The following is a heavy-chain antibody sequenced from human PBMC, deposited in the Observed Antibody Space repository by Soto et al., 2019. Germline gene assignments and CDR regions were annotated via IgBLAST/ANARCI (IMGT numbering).Heavy chain of an antibody. D-gene: IGHD3-10*01. Sequence: SETLSLTCTVSGGSMISYYWSWIRQPPGRGQKWIGFIYYAGGTSYNPSLQSRVTISVDTSTKQFSLKLSSVTATDTAVYYCVRQGFGRLHGLVDVWGQGTTVTVSS. CDR1: GGSMISYY. J-gene: IGHJ6*02. CDR2: IYYAGGT. CDR3: VRQGFGRLHGLVDV. V-gene: IGHV4-59*08.